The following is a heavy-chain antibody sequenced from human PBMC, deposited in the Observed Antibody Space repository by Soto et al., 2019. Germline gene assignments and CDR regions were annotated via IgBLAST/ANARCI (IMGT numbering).Heavy chain of an antibody. CDR2: IYCGDSDA. CDR1: GYNFPEYW. J-gene: IGHJ4*02. V-gene: IGHV5-51*03. Sequence: GESLKISCKASGYNFPEYWIGWVRQMPGKGLEWMGIIYCGDSDAKYSPSFEGQVTISADQSNNVVYLQWSSLKASDTAIYYCARREYSGYEFFDLWGQGTLVTVSS. CDR3: ARREYSGYEFFDL. D-gene: IGHD5-12*01.